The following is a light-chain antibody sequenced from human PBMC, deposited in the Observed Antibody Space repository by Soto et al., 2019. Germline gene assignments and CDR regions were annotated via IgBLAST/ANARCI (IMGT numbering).Light chain of an antibody. V-gene: IGKV4-1*01. Sequence: DIWRTHSRASVAVSLFGRSSINCESIHSLFSSSINKNYLAWYQQKPGQPPKLLIYWASTRDSGVPDRFSGSGSGTHFTLTISSLQAEDVAVYSCQQYYDNSITFGQGTRLEVK. CDR3: QQYYDNSIT. CDR1: HSLFSSSINKNY. J-gene: IGKJ5*01. CDR2: WAS.